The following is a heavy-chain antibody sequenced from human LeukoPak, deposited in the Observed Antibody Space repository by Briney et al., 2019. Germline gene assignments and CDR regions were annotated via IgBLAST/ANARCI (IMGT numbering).Heavy chain of an antibody. Sequence: SETLSLTCTVSGGSISSSSYYWGWIRQPPGKGLEWIGSIYYSGSTYYNPSLKSRVTISVDTSKNQFSLKLSSVTAADTAVYYCARDNVLLWFGELEGTRGWFDPWGQGTLVTVSS. CDR1: GGSISSSSYY. V-gene: IGHV4-39*07. J-gene: IGHJ5*02. CDR3: ARDNVLLWFGELEGTRGWFDP. CDR2: IYYSGST. D-gene: IGHD3-10*01.